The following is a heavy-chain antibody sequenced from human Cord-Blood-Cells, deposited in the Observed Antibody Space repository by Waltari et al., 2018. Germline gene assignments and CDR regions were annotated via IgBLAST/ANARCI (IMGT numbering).Heavy chain of an antibody. D-gene: IGHD7-27*01. J-gene: IGHJ4*02. V-gene: IGHV1-2*02. CDR2: INPNSGGT. Sequence: QVQLVQSGAEVTKPGADVQLSCKASGYSFTASYMPWVRQAPGLGLEWMGWINPNSGGTNYAQKFQGRVTMTRDTSISTAYMELSRLRSDDTAVYYCARGKLGNYFDYWGQGTLVTVSS. CDR3: ARGKLGNYFDY. CDR1: GYSFTASY.